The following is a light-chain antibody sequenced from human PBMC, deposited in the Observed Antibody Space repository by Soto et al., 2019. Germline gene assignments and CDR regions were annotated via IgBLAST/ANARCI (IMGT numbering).Light chain of an antibody. CDR2: HNN. V-gene: IGLV1-51*01. CDR1: SSNIGNNY. CDR3: GTWDSSLSAEV. J-gene: IGLJ3*02. Sequence: QSALTQPPSVSAAPGQKVTISCSGSSSNIGNNYVSWYQQLPGTAPKLLIYHNNKRPSGIPDRFSGSKSGTSATLGITGLQTGDEADYYCGTWDSSLSAEVFGGGTKLTVL.